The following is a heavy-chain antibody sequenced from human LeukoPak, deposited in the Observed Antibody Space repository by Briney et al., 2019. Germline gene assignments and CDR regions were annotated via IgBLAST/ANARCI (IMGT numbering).Heavy chain of an antibody. D-gene: IGHD3-10*01. J-gene: IGHJ6*03. CDR2: ISAYNGNT. Sequence: GASVKVSCKASGYTFTSYGISWVRQAPGQGLEWMGWISAYNGNTNYAQKLQGRVTMTTDTSTSTAYMELRSLRSDDTAVYYCAREGPGVIFGNYYYYYMDVWGKGTTVTISS. V-gene: IGHV1-18*01. CDR1: GYTFTSYG. CDR3: AREGPGVIFGNYYYYYMDV.